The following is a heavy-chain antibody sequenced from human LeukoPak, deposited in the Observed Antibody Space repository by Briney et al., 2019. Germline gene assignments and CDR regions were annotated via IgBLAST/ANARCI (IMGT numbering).Heavy chain of an antibody. D-gene: IGHD4-17*01. CDR3: ARGGAVTTFGY. V-gene: IGHV3-30*02. CDR2: IQHDGSNK. Sequence: PGGSLRLSCAASGFTFSSYDMHWVRQAPGKALEWVAFIQHDGSNKYYADSVKGRFPISRDNSKNTLFLQMNSLRAEDTAVYYCARGGAVTTFGYWGQGTLVTVSS. J-gene: IGHJ4*02. CDR1: GFTFSSYD.